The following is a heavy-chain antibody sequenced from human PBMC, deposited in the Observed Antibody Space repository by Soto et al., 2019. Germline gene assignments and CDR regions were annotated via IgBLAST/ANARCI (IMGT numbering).Heavy chain of an antibody. D-gene: IGHD3-16*01. CDR3: AISQDRGGRTTFIY. CDR1: GFTFDDNA. CDR2: INWKSDI. V-gene: IGHV3-9*01. J-gene: IGHJ4*02. Sequence: SLRLSCAVSGFTFDDNAMHWVRQAPEKGLEWVSGINWKSDIGYADSVKGRFTISRDNAENSLYLQMNSLRAEDTALYYCAISQDRGGRTTFIYWGLGTQVTV.